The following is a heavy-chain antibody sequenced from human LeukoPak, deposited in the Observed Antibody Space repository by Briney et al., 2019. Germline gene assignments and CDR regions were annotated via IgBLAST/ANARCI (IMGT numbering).Heavy chain of an antibody. Sequence: ASVKVSCKASGYTFTSYGISWVRQAPGQGLEWMGWISAYNGNTNYAQKFQGRVTMTTDTSTSTAYMELRSLRYDDTAVYYCARDRVTGTTSLFDPWGQGTLVTVSS. V-gene: IGHV1-18*01. D-gene: IGHD1-7*01. CDR2: ISAYNGNT. J-gene: IGHJ5*02. CDR1: GYTFTSYG. CDR3: ARDRVTGTTSLFDP.